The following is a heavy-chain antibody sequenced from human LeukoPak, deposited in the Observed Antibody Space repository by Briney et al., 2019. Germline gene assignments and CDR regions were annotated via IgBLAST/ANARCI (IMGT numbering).Heavy chain of an antibody. V-gene: IGHV3-30*18. Sequence: EGSLRLSCAASGFTFSTYGMHWVRQAPGKGLEWVAVISYDGSNKYYADSVKGRFTISRDNSKNTFYLQVSSLRVEDTAVYYCAKGNQFRDFDYWGQGTLVTVSS. J-gene: IGHJ4*02. D-gene: IGHD5-24*01. CDR1: GFTFSTYG. CDR2: ISYDGSNK. CDR3: AKGNQFRDFDY.